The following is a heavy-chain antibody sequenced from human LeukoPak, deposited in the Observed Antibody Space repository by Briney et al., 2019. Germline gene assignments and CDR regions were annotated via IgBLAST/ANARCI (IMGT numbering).Heavy chain of an antibody. CDR1: GGSISSYY. CDR3: ARPDQDAFDI. J-gene: IGHJ3*02. CDR2: IYYSGST. Sequence: PSETLSLTCTVSGGSISSYYWSWIRQPPGQGLEWIGYIYYSGSTNYNPSLKSRVTISVDTSKNQFSLKLSSVTAADTAVYYCARPDQDAFDIWGQGTMVTVSS. V-gene: IGHV4-59*01.